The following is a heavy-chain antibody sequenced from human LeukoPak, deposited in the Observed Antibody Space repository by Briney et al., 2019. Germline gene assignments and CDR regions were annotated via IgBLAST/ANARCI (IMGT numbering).Heavy chain of an antibody. CDR2: IDYSGST. D-gene: IGHD3-3*01. CDR1: GGSISSYY. Sequence: SETLSLTCTVSGGSISSYYWSWIRQPPGKGLEWIGYIDYSGSTNYNPSLKSRVTISVDTSKNQFSLKLSSVTAADTAVYYCARVVTYYDFWSGTAPNWFDPWGQGTLVTVSS. J-gene: IGHJ5*02. V-gene: IGHV4-59*01. CDR3: ARVVTYYDFWSGTAPNWFDP.